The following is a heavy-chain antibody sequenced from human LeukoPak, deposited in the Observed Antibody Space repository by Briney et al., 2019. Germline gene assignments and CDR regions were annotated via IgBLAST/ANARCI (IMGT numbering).Heavy chain of an antibody. J-gene: IGHJ6*03. V-gene: IGHV1-69*05. CDR3: ARDYYDSSGYYAPSYYYMDV. Sequence: SVKVSCKASGGTFSSYAISWVRQAPGQGLEWMGGIIPIFGTANYAQKFQGRVTITTDESTSTAYMELSSLRSKDTAVYYCARDYYDSSGYYAPSYYYMDVWGKGTTVTVSS. CDR2: IIPIFGTA. D-gene: IGHD3-22*01. CDR1: GGTFSSYA.